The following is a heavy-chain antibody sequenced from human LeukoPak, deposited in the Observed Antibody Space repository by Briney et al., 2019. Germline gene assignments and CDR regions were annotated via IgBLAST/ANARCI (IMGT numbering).Heavy chain of an antibody. Sequence: SPGVSLRLSCAASGFTFSKVWMSWVRQAPGKGLEWVGRIKSRTDGGTIDYAAPVKGRFTISRDDSKDTLFLQMNSLKTEDTAVYYCTTDLSELDDSGYYAKYFHHWGQGTLVSVSS. J-gene: IGHJ1*01. CDR2: IKSRTDGGTI. CDR1: GFTFSKVW. D-gene: IGHD3-22*01. CDR3: TTDLSELDDSGYYAKYFHH. V-gene: IGHV3-15*01.